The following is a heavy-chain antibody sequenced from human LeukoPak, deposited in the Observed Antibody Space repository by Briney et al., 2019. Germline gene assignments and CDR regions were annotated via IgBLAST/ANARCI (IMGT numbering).Heavy chain of an antibody. J-gene: IGHJ4*02. V-gene: IGHV1-2*02. CDR3: ARGYRSGSYSSY. CDR2: INPNSGGT. CDR1: GYTFTDYY. D-gene: IGHD1-26*01. Sequence: ASVKVSCKASGYTFTDYYMHWVRQAPGQGLEWMGWINPNSGGTNYAQKFQGRATMTRDTSISTDYMELSSLRSDDTAVYYCARGYRSGSYSSYWGQGTLVTVSS.